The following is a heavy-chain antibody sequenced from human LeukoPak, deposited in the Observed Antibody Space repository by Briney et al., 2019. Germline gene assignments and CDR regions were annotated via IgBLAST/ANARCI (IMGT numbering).Heavy chain of an antibody. CDR3: ARDWGMADYDFWSGYWGGYYYGMDV. CDR1: GGSISSGGYS. CDR2: IYHSGST. D-gene: IGHD3-3*01. V-gene: IGHV4-30-2*01. J-gene: IGHJ6*02. Sequence: SQTLSLTCAVSGGSISSGGYSWSWIRQPPGKGLEWIGYIYHSGSTNYNPSLKSRVTMSVDTSKNQFSLKLSSVTAADTAVYYCARDWGMADYDFWSGYWGGYYYGMDVWGQGTTVTVSS.